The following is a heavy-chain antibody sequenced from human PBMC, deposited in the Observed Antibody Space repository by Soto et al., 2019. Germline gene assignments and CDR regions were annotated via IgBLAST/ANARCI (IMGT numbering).Heavy chain of an antibody. V-gene: IGHV3-74*01. J-gene: IGHJ5*02. Sequence: EVLLVESGGGLVQPGGSLRLSCAASGFNFNFYWMHWVRQAPGKGLVWVSRINGDGSTADYADSVKGRFTISRDNAKNTLVLQMDSLRVEDTAVYYCVRDCPTNLEDADTVASWCDPWGQGTLVTVSS. CDR2: INGDGSTA. CDR1: GFNFNFYW. D-gene: IGHD5-12*01. CDR3: VRDCPTNLEDADTVASWCDP.